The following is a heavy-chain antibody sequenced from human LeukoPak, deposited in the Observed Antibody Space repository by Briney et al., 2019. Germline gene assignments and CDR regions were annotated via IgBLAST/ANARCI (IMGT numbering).Heavy chain of an antibody. V-gene: IGHV3-30*18. Sequence: PGGSLRLSCAASGFTFSSYGMHWVRQAPGKGLEWVALITYDGSNKYYADSVKGRFTISRDNSKNTLYLQMNSLRAEDTAVYYCAKPDSSTWYGRGFDYWGQGTLVTVSS. J-gene: IGHJ4*02. CDR1: GFTFSSYG. D-gene: IGHD6-13*01. CDR2: ITYDGSNK. CDR3: AKPDSSTWYGRGFDY.